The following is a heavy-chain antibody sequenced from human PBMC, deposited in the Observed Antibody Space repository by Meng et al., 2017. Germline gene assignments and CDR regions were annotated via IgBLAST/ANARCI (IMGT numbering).Heavy chain of an antibody. Sequence: SGPTLVKPTQTLTLTCTFTGFSLSTTGVGVGWIRQPQGKAREWLALIYWNDEKRYSPSLTSRLTITKDTSKNPVVLTMTNMDPVDTATYYCAHRRYSSSWYYFDYWGQGTLVTVSS. CDR3: AHRRYSSSWYYFDY. J-gene: IGHJ4*02. CDR2: IYWNDEK. D-gene: IGHD6-13*01. V-gene: IGHV2-5*01. CDR1: GFSLSTTGVG.